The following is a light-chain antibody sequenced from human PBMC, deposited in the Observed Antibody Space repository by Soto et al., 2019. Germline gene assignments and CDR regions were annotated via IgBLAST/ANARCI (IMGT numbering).Light chain of an antibody. Sequence: EIVMTQSPATLSVSPGESATLSCRASQSVSSYLAWYQQKPGQAPRLLIYGASSRATGIPDRFSGSGSGTDFTLTISRLEPEDFALYYCQHYAHNSPITFGQGTRLEIK. CDR3: QHYAHNSPIT. J-gene: IGKJ5*01. V-gene: IGKV3-20*01. CDR2: GAS. CDR1: QSVSSY.